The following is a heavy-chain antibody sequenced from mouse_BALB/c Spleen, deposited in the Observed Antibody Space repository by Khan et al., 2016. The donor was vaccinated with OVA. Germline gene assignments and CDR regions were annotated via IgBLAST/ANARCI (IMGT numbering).Heavy chain of an antibody. CDR1: GYSITSGYS. Sequence: EVQLQESGPDLVKPSQSLSLTCTVTGYSITSGYSWHWIRQFPGNKLEWMDYIHYSGNTNYNPSLKSRISITRDTSKNQFFLQLNSVTTEDTATYYCARGVNYPWFAYWGQGTLVTVSA. CDR2: IHYSGNT. CDR3: ARGVNYPWFAY. V-gene: IGHV3-1*02. J-gene: IGHJ3*01. D-gene: IGHD2-1*01.